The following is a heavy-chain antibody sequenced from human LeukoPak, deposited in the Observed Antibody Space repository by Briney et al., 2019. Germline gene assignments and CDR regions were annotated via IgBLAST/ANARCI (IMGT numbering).Heavy chain of an antibody. CDR3: ARVAASNPIYYYYYMDV. CDR1: GFTFSSYS. J-gene: IGHJ6*03. Sequence: PGGSLRLSCAASGFTFSSYSMSWVRQAPGKGLEWVSSISSSSSYIYYADSVKGRFTISRDNAKNSLYLQMNSLRAEDTAVYYCARVAASNPIYYYYYMDVWGKGTTVTVSS. V-gene: IGHV3-21*01. CDR2: ISSSSSYI. D-gene: IGHD4-11*01.